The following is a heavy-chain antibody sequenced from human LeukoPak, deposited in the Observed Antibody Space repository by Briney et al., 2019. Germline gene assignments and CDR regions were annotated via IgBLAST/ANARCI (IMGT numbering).Heavy chain of an antibody. CDR3: AKLGNFASGSYSD. CDR1: GFTFSSFA. Sequence: GGSLRLSCAASGFTFSSFAMSWGRPAPGGGGVWVSLISDGGDNTYYADSVKGRFTISRDNSKNTLYLQMNSLRAEDTAVYYCAKLGNFASGSYSDWGQGTLVTVSS. D-gene: IGHD3-10*01. CDR2: ISDGGDNT. V-gene: IGHV3-23*01. J-gene: IGHJ4*02.